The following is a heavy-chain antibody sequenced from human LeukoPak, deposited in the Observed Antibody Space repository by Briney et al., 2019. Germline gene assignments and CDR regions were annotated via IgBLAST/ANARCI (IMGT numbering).Heavy chain of an antibody. V-gene: IGHV1-69*13. CDR2: IIPIFGTA. CDR1: GGTFSSYA. CDR3: ASVGAARTFDY. D-gene: IGHD3-16*01. Sequence: VASVKVSCKASGGTFSSYAISWVRQAPGQGLEWMGGIIPIFGTANYAQKFQGRVTITADESTSTAYMELSSLRSEDTAVYYCASVGAARTFDYWGQGTLVTVSS. J-gene: IGHJ4*02.